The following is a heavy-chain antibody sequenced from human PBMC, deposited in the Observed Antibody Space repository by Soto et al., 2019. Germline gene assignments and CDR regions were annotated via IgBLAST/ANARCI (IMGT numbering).Heavy chain of an antibody. J-gene: IGHJ4*02. D-gene: IGHD5-18*01. CDR3: ASSGYSYGQGNDY. CDR2: ISGSGGST. CDR1: GFTFSSYA. V-gene: IGHV3-23*01. Sequence: EVQLLESGGGLVQPGGSLRLSCAASGFTFSSYAMSWVRQAPGKGLEWVSAISGSGGSTYYADSVKGRFTISRDNSKNTLYLQMNSLRVGDTAVYSCASSGYSYGQGNDYWGQGTLVTVSS.